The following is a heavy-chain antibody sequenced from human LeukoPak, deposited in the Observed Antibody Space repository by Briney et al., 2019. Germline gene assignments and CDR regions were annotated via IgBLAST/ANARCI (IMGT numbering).Heavy chain of an antibody. V-gene: IGHV4-4*02. CDR1: GVSISSTNW. Sequence: SETLSLTCAVSGVSISSTNWWNWVRQPPGKGLEWIGEIYHTGSSNYHPSLQSRVTISVDKSKNQFSLKLFSVTAADTAVYYCAGAARYTGSENTAGRYFQRWGQGTLVAVSA. D-gene: IGHD3-10*01. J-gene: IGHJ1*01. CDR3: AGAARYTGSENTAGRYFQR. CDR2: IYHTGSS.